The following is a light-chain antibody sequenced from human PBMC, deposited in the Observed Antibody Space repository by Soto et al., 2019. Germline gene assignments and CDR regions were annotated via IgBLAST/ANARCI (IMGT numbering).Light chain of an antibody. J-gene: IGKJ1*01. CDR1: QSVSSN. V-gene: IGKV3-15*01. CDR2: GAS. CDR3: LQYNNWWT. Sequence: EIVMPQSPATLSVSPGESATLSCRASQSVSSNLAWYQQKPGQAPRLLIYGASTRATGTPARFSGSGSGTEFNLNISSLQSEDFAVFYCLQYNNWWTFGQGPKV.